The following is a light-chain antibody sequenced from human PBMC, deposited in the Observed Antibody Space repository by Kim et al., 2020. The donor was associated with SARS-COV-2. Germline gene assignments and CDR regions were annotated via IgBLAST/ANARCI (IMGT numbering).Light chain of an antibody. CDR2: RTS. CDR3: QQHNDWPLT. J-gene: IGKJ4*01. Sequence: SPGERATLSCRASQTVSNTNLVWYQQRPGQASSLLIYRTSTRAAGVPARFSGSGSGTEFTLTISSLQSEDSAFYYCQQHNDWPLTFGGGTKVDIK. V-gene: IGKV3-15*01. CDR1: QTVSNTN.